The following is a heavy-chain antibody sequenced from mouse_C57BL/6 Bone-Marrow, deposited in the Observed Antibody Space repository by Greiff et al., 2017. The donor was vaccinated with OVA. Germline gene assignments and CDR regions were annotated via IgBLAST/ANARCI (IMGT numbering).Heavy chain of an antibody. D-gene: IGHD4-1*01. CDR2: IDPETGGT. CDR3: SPLGGY. V-gene: IGHV1-15*01. J-gene: IGHJ2*01. CDR1: GYTFTDYE. Sequence: QVHVKQSGAELVRPGASVTLSCKASGYTFTDYEMHWVKQTPVHGLEWIGAIDPETGGTAYNQKFKGKAILTADKSSSTAYMELRSLTSEDSAVYYCSPLGGYWGQGTTLTVSS.